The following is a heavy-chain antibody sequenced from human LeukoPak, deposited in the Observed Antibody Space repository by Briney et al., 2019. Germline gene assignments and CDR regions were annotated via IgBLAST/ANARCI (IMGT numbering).Heavy chain of an antibody. D-gene: IGHD4-17*01. V-gene: IGHV3-30*02. CDR2: IRYDGGNK. CDR3: AKDPWRYGDYTLYYFDY. CDR1: GFTFSSYG. Sequence: GGSLRLSCAASGFTFSSYGMHWVRQAPGKGLEWVAFIRYDGGNKYYADSVKGRFTISRDNSKNTLYLQMNSLRAEDTAVYYCAKDPWRYGDYTLYYFDYWGQGTLVTVSS. J-gene: IGHJ4*02.